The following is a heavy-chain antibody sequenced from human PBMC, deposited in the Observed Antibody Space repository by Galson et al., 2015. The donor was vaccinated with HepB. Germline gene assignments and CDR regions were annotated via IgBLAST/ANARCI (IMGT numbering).Heavy chain of an antibody. CDR3: ARARNRGGYSGYDFGY. V-gene: IGHV3-11*06. CDR1: GLAFSECY. Sequence: SLRLSCAASGLAFSECYMSWIRQAPGKGLEWVSYISSSSTYTKYADPVKGRFTISRDNAKNSVYLQMNSLRAEDTAVYYCARARNRGGYSGYDFGYWGQGTLVTVSS. D-gene: IGHD5-12*01. J-gene: IGHJ4*02. CDR2: ISSSSTYT.